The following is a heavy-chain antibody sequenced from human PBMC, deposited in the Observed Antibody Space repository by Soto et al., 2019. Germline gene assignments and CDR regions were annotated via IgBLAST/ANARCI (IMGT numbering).Heavy chain of an antibody. CDR3: AMTVTPLYYWFDP. CDR2: VYYSGST. D-gene: IGHD4-4*01. V-gene: IGHV4-59*08. CDR1: GGSISGYY. Sequence: QVQLQESGPGLVKPSETLSLTCTVSGGSISGYYWSWLRQSPEKGLEWIVPVYYSGSTKYNPSLKSRVTISVYTSQNQFSLTLRSVTAADTAAYYFAMTVTPLYYWFDPWGQGILVTVSS. J-gene: IGHJ5*02.